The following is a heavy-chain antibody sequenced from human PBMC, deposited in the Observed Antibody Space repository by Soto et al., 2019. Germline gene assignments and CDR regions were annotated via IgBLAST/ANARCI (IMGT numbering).Heavy chain of an antibody. CDR2: ISSGSSYI. D-gene: IGHD3-10*01. V-gene: IGHV3-21*01. J-gene: IGHJ4*02. CDR1: GFTFSSYS. Sequence: PGGSLRLSCAASGFTFSSYSMNWVRQAPGKGLEWVSSISSGSSYIYYADSVKGRFTISRDNAKNSLYLQMNSLRAEDTAVYYCARDNGITMIPGYWGQGTLVTVSS. CDR3: ARDNGITMIPGY.